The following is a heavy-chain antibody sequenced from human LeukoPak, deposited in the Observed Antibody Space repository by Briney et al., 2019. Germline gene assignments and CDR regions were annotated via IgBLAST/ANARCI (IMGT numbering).Heavy chain of an antibody. J-gene: IGHJ4*02. CDR2: IYYSGST. D-gene: IGHD6-13*01. CDR1: GDSISSYY. CDR3: ARGGRIAAAGFDY. V-gene: IGHV4-59*01. Sequence: SETLSLTCTVSGDSISSYYWSWIRQPPGKGLEWIGYIYYSGSTNYNPSLKSRVTISVDTSKNQFSLKLSSVTAADTAVYYCARGGRIAAAGFDYWGQGTLVTVSS.